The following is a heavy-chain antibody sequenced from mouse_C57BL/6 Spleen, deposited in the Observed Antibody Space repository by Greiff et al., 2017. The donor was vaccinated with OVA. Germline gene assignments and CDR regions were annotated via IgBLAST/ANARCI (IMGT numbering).Heavy chain of an antibody. D-gene: IGHD6-1*01. CDR1: GFTFSSYG. Sequence: EVKLVESGGDLVKPGGSLKLSCAASGFTFSSYGMSWVRQTPDKRLEWVATISSGGSYTYYPDSVKGRFTLSRDNAKNTLYLQMSRLKSEDTAMDYCARHAGPRRGGYFDVWGTGTTVTVSS. V-gene: IGHV5-6*01. J-gene: IGHJ1*03. CDR3: ARHAGPRRGGYFDV. CDR2: ISSGGSYT.